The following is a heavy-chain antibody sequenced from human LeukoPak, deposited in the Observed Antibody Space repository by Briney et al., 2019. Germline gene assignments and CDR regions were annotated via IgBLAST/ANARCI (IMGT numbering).Heavy chain of an antibody. CDR2: IYHSGST. CDR1: GGSISSSNW. J-gene: IGHJ3*02. Sequence: SGTLSLTCAVSGGSISSSNWWSWVRQPPGKGLEWIGEIYHSGSTNYNPSLKSRVTISVDKSKNQFSLKLSSVTAADTAVYYCESFTGELDDAFDIWGQGTMVTVSS. CDR3: ESFTGELDDAFDI. D-gene: IGHD1-26*01. V-gene: IGHV4-4*02.